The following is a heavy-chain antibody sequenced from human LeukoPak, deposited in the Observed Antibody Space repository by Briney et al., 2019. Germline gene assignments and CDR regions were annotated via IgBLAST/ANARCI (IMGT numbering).Heavy chain of an antibody. D-gene: IGHD3-22*01. CDR2: IYYSGST. CDR1: GGSISSYY. Sequence: PSETLSLTCTVSGGSISSYYWSWIRQPPGKGLEWIGYIYYSGSTNYNPSLKSRVTISVDTSKNQFSLKLSSVTAADTAAYYCARVLYYDSSGYYSYDAFDIWGQGTMVTVSS. CDR3: ARVLYYDSSGYYSYDAFDI. J-gene: IGHJ3*02. V-gene: IGHV4-59*01.